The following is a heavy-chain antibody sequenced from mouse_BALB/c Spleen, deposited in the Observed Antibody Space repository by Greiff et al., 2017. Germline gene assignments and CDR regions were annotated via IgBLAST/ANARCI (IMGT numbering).Heavy chain of an antibody. D-gene: IGHD2-4*01. CDR3: ARNGCYEYVDAMDY. V-gene: IGHV14-3*02. CDR2: IDPANGNT. CDR1: GFNIKDTY. J-gene: IGHJ4*01. Sequence: VQLQQSGAELVKPGASVKLSCTASGFNIKDTYMHWVKQRPEQGLEWIGRIDPANGNTKYDPKFQGKATITADTSSNTAYLQLSSLTSEDTAVYYCARNGCYEYVDAMDYWGQGTSVTVSS.